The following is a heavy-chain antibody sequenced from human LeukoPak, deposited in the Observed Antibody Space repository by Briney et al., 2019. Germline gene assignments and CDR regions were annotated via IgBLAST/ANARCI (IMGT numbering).Heavy chain of an antibody. D-gene: IGHD4-17*01. V-gene: IGHV3-30*04. CDR2: ISYDGSNK. J-gene: IGHJ4*02. Sequence: GGSLRLSCAASGFTFSSYAMHWVRQAPGKGLEWVAVISYDGSNKYYADSVKGRFTISRDNSKNTLYLQMNSLRAEDTAVYYCARDNYGDYVGGCFDYWGQGTLVTVSS. CDR3: ARDNYGDYVGGCFDY. CDR1: GFTFSSYA.